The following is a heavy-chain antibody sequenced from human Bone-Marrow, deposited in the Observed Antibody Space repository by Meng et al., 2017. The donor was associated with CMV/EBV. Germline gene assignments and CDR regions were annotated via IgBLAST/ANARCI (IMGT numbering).Heavy chain of an antibody. J-gene: IGHJ4*02. CDR2: IHYSGST. D-gene: IGHD6-19*01. CDR1: GGSISGFY. CDR3: ARSSSPLAGALEF. V-gene: IGHV4-59*01. Sequence: QVQLQESGPGLVKPSETLSLTCTVSGGSISGFYWNWIRQPPGKGLEWIGYIHYSGSTNYNPSLKSRVTISVDTSKNQFSLKLSSVAAADTAVFYCARSSSPLAGALEFWGQGTLVTVS.